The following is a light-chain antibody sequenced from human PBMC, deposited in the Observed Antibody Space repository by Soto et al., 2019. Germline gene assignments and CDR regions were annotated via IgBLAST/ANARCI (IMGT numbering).Light chain of an antibody. CDR3: QHYNNWPLT. Sequence: VVMTQSPATLSVSPGDKATLSCRASHIVSNNLAWYQQKPGQAPRLLIYFASTRATGVPARFSGSGSGTEFTLTISSLESEDFAVYSCQHYNNWPLTFGGGTKVETK. CDR1: HIVSNN. CDR2: FAS. J-gene: IGKJ4*01. V-gene: IGKV3-15*01.